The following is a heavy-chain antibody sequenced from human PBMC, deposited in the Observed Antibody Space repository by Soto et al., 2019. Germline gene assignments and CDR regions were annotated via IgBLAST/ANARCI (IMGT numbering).Heavy chain of an antibody. Sequence: QVQLVASGGGVVQQGRSRTLSCEASGFTFRRHAIHWVRQAPGKGREWVAVISRDGSNEYYEDSVKGRFTISRDNSKNTLFLQLNSLRLEDTAVYYCARSRNGGVADSFDYWGQGTLVTVSS. CDR1: GFTFRRHA. V-gene: IGHV3-30-3*01. CDR2: ISRDGSNE. D-gene: IGHD3-10*01. CDR3: ARSRNGGVADSFDY. J-gene: IGHJ4*02.